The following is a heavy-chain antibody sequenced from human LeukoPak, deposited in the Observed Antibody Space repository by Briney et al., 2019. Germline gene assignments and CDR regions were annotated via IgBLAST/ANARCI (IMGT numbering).Heavy chain of an antibody. CDR2: ISGSGGST. Sequence: GGSLRLSCAASGFTFSSYAMSWVRQAPGKGLEWVSAISGSGGSTYYADSVKGRFTISRDNSKNTLYLQMNSLRAEDTAVYYCAKDSDPDIAVAGIAYQHWGQGTLVTVPS. D-gene: IGHD6-19*01. CDR3: AKDSDPDIAVAGIAYQH. V-gene: IGHV3-23*01. J-gene: IGHJ1*01. CDR1: GFTFSSYA.